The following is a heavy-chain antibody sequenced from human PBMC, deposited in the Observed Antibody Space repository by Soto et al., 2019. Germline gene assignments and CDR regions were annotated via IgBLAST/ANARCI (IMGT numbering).Heavy chain of an antibody. V-gene: IGHV4-59*01. CDR3: ARDRLVVVPAAIRYYYYGMDV. CDR1: GGSISSYY. CDR2: IYYSGST. D-gene: IGHD2-2*02. J-gene: IGHJ6*02. Sequence: KPSETLSLTCTVSGGSISSYYWSWMRQPPGKGLEWIGYIYYSGSTNYNPSLKSRVTISVDTSKNQFSLKLSSVTAADTAVYYCARDRLVVVPAAIRYYYYGMDVWGQGTTVTVSS.